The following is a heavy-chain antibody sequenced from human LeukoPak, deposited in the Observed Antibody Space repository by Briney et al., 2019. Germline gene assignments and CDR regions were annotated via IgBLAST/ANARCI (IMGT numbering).Heavy chain of an antibody. Sequence: ASVKVSCKASGYTFTGHYLHWMRQAPGQGLEWMGWINPNSGVTNYAQKFQGRVTMTGDTSIYTASMELRSLRSDDTAVYYCTRVRPYCGGECFDYWGQGTLVTVSS. CDR3: TRVRPYCGGECFDY. D-gene: IGHD2-21*01. CDR1: GYTFTGHY. CDR2: INPNSGVT. V-gene: IGHV1-2*02. J-gene: IGHJ4*02.